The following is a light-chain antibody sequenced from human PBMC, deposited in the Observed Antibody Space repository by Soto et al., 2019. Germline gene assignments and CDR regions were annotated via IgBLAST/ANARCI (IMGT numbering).Light chain of an antibody. CDR1: SSDAGGYNY. CDR3: SSYTSSSTRV. V-gene: IGLV2-14*01. J-gene: IGLJ1*01. CDR2: DVS. Sequence: QSVLTQPASVSGSPGQSITISCPGTSSDAGGYNYVSWYQQHPGKAPKLMIYDVSNRPSGVSNRFSGSKSGNTASLTISGLQAEDEADYYCSSYTSSSTRVFGTGTKVT.